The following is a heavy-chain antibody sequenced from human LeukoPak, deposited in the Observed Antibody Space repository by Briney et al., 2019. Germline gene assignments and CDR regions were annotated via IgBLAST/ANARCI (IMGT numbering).Heavy chain of an antibody. D-gene: IGHD6-6*01. CDR3: ATPRYSSSLPYYYMDV. CDR2: IIPIFGTA. CDR1: GGTFSSYA. Sequence: VASVKVSCKASGGTFSSYAISWVRQAPGQGLEWMGRIIPIFGTANYAQKFQGRVTITTDDTTSTAYMELSSLRSEDTAVYYCATPRYSSSLPYYYMDVWGKGTTVTVSS. V-gene: IGHV1-69*05. J-gene: IGHJ6*03.